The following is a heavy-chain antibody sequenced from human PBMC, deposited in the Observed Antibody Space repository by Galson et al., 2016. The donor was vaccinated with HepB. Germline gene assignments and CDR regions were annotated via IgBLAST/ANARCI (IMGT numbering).Heavy chain of an antibody. V-gene: IGHV3-21*01. CDR2: ISSSSSHI. J-gene: IGHJ4*02. D-gene: IGHD2-2*02. Sequence: SLRLSCAASGFTFSDYAMSWVRQAPGKGLEWVSYISSSSSHIYYADSVKGRFTISRDDAKNSLYLQMNSLRAEDTAVYFCARDATGYKGLDYWGQGTLVTVSS. CDR3: ARDATGYKGLDY. CDR1: GFTFSDYA.